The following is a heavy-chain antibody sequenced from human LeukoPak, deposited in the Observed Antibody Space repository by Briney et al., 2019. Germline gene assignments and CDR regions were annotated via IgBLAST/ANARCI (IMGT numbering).Heavy chain of an antibody. CDR2: ISNNGGYT. CDR1: GFTFSSSA. J-gene: IGHJ4*02. D-gene: IGHD1-26*01. V-gene: IGHV3-23*01. Sequence: GGSLRLSCAASGFTFSSSAMSWVRQAPGKGLEWVSAISNNGGYTYYADSVQGRFTISRDNSKSTLCLQMNSLRAEDTAVYYCAKVREVGATTGYYFDYWGQGTLVTVSS. CDR3: AKVREVGATTGYYFDY.